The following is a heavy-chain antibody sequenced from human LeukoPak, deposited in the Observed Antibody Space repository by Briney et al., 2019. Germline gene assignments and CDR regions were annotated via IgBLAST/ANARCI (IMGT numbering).Heavy chain of an antibody. D-gene: IGHD2-2*01. CDR1: GGSISSYY. Sequence: PSETLSLTCTVSGGSISSYYWSWIRQPAGKGLEWIGRIYTSGSTNYNPSLKSRVTMSVDTSKNQFSLKLSSVTAADTAVYYCAREVYCSSTSCYGDWGIVSHAFDIWDQGTMVTVSS. CDR3: AREVYCSSTSCYGDWGIVSHAFDI. J-gene: IGHJ3*02. V-gene: IGHV4-4*07. CDR2: IYTSGST.